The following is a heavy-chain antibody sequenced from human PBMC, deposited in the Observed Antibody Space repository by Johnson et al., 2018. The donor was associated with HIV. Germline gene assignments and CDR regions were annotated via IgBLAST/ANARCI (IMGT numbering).Heavy chain of an antibody. V-gene: IGHV3-20*04. CDR1: GFTFDDYA. J-gene: IGHJ3*02. CDR3: AKGFRIAAAGGDDGFDI. D-gene: IGHD6-13*01. CDR2: VSWNGSRT. Sequence: EVQLVESGGGVVRPGGSLRLSCAASGFTFDDYAMHWVRQAPGKGLEWVSGVSWNGSRTHYADSVKGRFTISRDNAKNSLYLQMNSLRAEDTAIYYCAKGFRIAAAGGDDGFDIWGQGTMVTVSS.